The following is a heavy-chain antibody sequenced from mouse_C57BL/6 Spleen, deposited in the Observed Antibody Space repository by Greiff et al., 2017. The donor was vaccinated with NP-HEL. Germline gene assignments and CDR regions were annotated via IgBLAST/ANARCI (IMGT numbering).Heavy chain of an antibody. CDR3: TRGITTVVARAY. D-gene: IGHD1-1*01. CDR2: IDPGNGDT. V-gene: IGHV14-4*01. Sequence: VQLQQSGAELVRPGASVKLSCTASGFNIKDDYMHWVKQRPEQGLEWIGWIDPGNGDTEYASKFQGKATITADTSSNTAYLQLSSLTSEDTAVYYCTRGITTVVARAYWGQGTLVTVSA. CDR1: GFNIKDDY. J-gene: IGHJ3*01.